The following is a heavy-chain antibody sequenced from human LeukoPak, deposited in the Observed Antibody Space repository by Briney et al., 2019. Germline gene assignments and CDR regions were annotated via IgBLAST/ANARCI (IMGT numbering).Heavy chain of an antibody. CDR3: ARTRYYYGSRSYGAPYYFDY. Sequence: SETLSLTCTVSGGSISSSSYYWGWIRQPPGKGLEWIGSIYYSGTTYYNPSLKNRLTISVDTSKNQFSLKLSSVTAADTAVYYCARTRYYYGSRSYGAPYYFDYWGQGTLVTVSS. V-gene: IGHV4-39*01. CDR1: GGSISSSSYY. J-gene: IGHJ4*02. CDR2: IYYSGTT. D-gene: IGHD3-10*01.